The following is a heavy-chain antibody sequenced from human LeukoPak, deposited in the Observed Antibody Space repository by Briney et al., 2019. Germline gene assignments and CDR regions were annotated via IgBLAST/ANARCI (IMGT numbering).Heavy chain of an antibody. V-gene: IGHV4-34*01. CDR3: ARPRRGSSGWYRYFQH. CDR2: INHSGST. D-gene: IGHD6-19*01. CDR1: GGSFSGYY. J-gene: IGHJ1*01. Sequence: SETLSLTCAVYGGSFSGYYWSWIRQPPGKGLEWIGEINHSGSTNYNPSLKSRVTISVDTSKNQFSLKLSSVTAADTAVYYCARPRRGSSGWYRYFQHWGQGTLVTVSS.